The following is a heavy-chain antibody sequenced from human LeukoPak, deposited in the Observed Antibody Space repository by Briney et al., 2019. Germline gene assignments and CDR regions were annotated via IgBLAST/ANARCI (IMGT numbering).Heavy chain of an antibody. CDR1: GGSISSYY. D-gene: IGHD6-19*01. CDR2: IYYSGST. J-gene: IGHJ4*02. CDR3: ARSGRSSGWPEFDY. Sequence: SETLSLTCTVSGGSISSYYWSWIRQPPGKGLEWIGYIYYSGSTNYNPSLKRRVTISVATSKNQFSLKLSSVTAADTAVYYCARSGRSSGWPEFDYWGQGTLVTVSS. V-gene: IGHV4-59*01.